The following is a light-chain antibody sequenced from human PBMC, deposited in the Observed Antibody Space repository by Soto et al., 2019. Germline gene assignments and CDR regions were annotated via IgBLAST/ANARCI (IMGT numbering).Light chain of an antibody. V-gene: IGKV1-39*01. J-gene: IGKJ1*01. CDR2: GAS. CDR3: QESRGALWGS. CDR1: QNIYNY. Sequence: DIQMTQSPYSLSASLGDRVTITCRTSQNIYNYLNWYQQKAGRAPAVLIYGASNLQGGVPLRFSGSGSGTDFTLTISGLQPEDSATSYCQESRGALWGSCGQGTKGEVK.